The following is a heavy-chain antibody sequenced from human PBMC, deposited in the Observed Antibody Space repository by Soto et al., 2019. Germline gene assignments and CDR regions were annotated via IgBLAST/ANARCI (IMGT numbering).Heavy chain of an antibody. CDR3: AKDTNWNYVRTFDY. Sequence: GGSLRLSCAASGFILSSYAMSWVRQAPGKGLEWVSAISGTGGSTYYADPVKGRFTISRDNSKNTLYLQMNSLRAEDTAVYYCAKDTNWNYVRTFDYWGQGDQVTVSS. D-gene: IGHD1-7*01. V-gene: IGHV3-23*01. CDR2: ISGTGGST. CDR1: GFILSSYA. J-gene: IGHJ4*02.